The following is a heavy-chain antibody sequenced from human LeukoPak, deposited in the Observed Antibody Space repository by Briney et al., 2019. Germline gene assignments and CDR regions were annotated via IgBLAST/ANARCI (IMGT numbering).Heavy chain of an antibody. J-gene: IGHJ4*02. Sequence: VASVKVSCKASGGTFSSYAISWVRQAPGQGLEWMGRIIPIFGTANYAQKFQGRVTITTDESTSTAYMELSRLRSEDTAVYYCARDDSIAAAGLFWGQGTLVTVSS. CDR1: GGTFSSYA. CDR3: ARDDSIAAAGLF. D-gene: IGHD6-13*01. CDR2: IIPIFGTA. V-gene: IGHV1-69*05.